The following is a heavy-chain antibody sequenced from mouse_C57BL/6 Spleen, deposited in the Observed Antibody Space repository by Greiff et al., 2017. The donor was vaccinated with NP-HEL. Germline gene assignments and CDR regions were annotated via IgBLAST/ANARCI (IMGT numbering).Heavy chain of an antibody. D-gene: IGHD1-1*01. CDR3: ARRNYYGSSGWYFDV. CDR1: GYSITSDY. V-gene: IGHV3-8*01. Sequence: VQLQQSGPGLAKPSQTLSLTCSVTGYSITSDYWNWIRKFPGNKLEYMGYISYSGSTYYNPSLKSRISITRDTSRNQYYLQLNSVTTEDTATYYCARRNYYGSSGWYFDVWGTGTTVTVSS. J-gene: IGHJ1*03. CDR2: ISYSGST.